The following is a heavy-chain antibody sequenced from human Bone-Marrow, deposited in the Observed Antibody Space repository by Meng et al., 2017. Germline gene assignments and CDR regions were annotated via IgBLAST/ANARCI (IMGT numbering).Heavy chain of an antibody. CDR2: IKRNSDGGTI. CDR3: ATGAAAADH. V-gene: IGHV3-15*01. J-gene: IGHJ4*02. Sequence: VQVVGSGGGLGTPGVSISLACVASGLSFPDAWMSGVRQAPGKGLEWVGRIKRNSDGGTIDYAAPVKGRFTISRDDSKNTLDLQMDSLITEDTAVYFCATGAAAADHWGQGTLVTVSS. CDR1: GLSFPDAW. D-gene: IGHD6-13*01.